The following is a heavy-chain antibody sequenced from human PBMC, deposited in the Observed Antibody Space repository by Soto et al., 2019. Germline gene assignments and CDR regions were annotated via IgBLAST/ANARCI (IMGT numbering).Heavy chain of an antibody. Sequence: QVQLVQSGAEVKKPGASVKVSCKASGYTFTSYGISWVRQAPGQGLEWMGWIRAYNGYTNYAQKFQGRVTMTTATSTSTAYMELRSLVSDDTAVYYCARASDGYRSGWYVGYFVYWGQGTLVTVSS. CDR3: ARASDGYRSGWYVGYFVY. D-gene: IGHD6-19*01. V-gene: IGHV1-18*04. CDR1: GYTFTSYG. J-gene: IGHJ4*02. CDR2: IRAYNGYT.